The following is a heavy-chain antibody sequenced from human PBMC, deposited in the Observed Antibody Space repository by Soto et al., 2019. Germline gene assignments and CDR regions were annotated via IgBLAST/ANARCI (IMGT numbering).Heavy chain of an antibody. CDR2: IYYSGST. CDR3: ARSGNWGSSFGYYYYYMDV. D-gene: IGHD7-27*01. Sequence: ATLSLPCTVSGGSISSYYWSWIRQPPGKGLEWIGYIYYSGSTNYNPSLKSRVTISVDTSKNQFSLKLSSVTAADTAVYYCARSGNWGSSFGYYYYYMDVWGKGTTVTVSS. V-gene: IGHV4-59*08. CDR1: GGSISSYY. J-gene: IGHJ6*03.